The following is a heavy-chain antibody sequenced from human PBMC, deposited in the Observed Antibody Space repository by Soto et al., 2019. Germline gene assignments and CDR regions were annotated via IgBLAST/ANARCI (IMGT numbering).Heavy chain of an antibody. Sequence: GGSLRLSCAASGFTFSSYAMHWVRQAPGKGLEWVAVISYDGSNKYYADSVKGRFTISRDNSKNTLYLQMNSLRAEDTAVYYCARVSTIFGVVIDYWGQGTLVTVSS. CDR1: GFTFSSYA. CDR2: ISYDGSNK. D-gene: IGHD3-3*01. V-gene: IGHV3-30-3*01. CDR3: ARVSTIFGVVIDY. J-gene: IGHJ4*02.